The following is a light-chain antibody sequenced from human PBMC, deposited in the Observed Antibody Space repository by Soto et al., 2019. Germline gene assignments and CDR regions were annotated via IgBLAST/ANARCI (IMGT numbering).Light chain of an antibody. CDR3: QQYGTAPIT. V-gene: IGKV3-20*01. J-gene: IGKJ5*01. CDR1: QTVSSY. CDR2: GAS. Sequence: ENVLPQSPGTLSLSPGERATLSCRASQTVSSYLTWYQQRPGQAPRLLIYGASMRATGIPDRFSGSGPGTDFCITISGLEREECALYYCQQYGTAPITFGQGTRCEIK.